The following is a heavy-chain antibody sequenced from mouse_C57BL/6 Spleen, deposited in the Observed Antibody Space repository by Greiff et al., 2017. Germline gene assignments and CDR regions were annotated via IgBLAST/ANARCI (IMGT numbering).Heavy chain of an antibody. D-gene: IGHD4-1*01. CDR2: ISEGGSDN. J-gene: IGHJ4*01. CDR3: AREGGLGAMDY. CDR1: GFTFSSYA. Sequence: EVKVVESGGGLVKPGGSLQLSCAASGFTFSSYAMSWFRQTPEKRLDGVATISEGGSDNYYHDNVKGRFTISRDNAKNNLYLQMGHLKSEDTAMYYCAREGGLGAMDYWGQGTSVTVSS. V-gene: IGHV5-4*01.